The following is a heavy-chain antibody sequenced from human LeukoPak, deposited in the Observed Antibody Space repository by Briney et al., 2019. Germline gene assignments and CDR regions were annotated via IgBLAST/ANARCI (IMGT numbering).Heavy chain of an antibody. Sequence: GRSLRLSCAASGFTFSSYGMHWVRQAPGKGLEWVAVISYDGSNKYYADSVKGRFTISRDISKNTLYLQMNSLRAEDTAVYYCAKDQRQRYYYYGMDVWGKGTTVTVSS. V-gene: IGHV3-30*18. J-gene: IGHJ6*04. D-gene: IGHD6-25*01. CDR1: GFTFSSYG. CDR2: ISYDGSNK. CDR3: AKDQRQRYYYYGMDV.